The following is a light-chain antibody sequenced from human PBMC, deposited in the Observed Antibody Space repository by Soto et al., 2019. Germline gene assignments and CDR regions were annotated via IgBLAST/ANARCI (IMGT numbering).Light chain of an antibody. CDR3: QQSYSTLT. V-gene: IGKV1-39*01. J-gene: IGKJ4*01. CDR1: QTISTY. Sequence: DIQMTQSPSSLSASVGDRVTITCRASQTISTYLNWYQQKPGKAPILLIYGASSLQSGVPSRFSGSGSGTDFTLTISSLQREDFATYYCQQSYSTLTFGGGTKVDIK. CDR2: GAS.